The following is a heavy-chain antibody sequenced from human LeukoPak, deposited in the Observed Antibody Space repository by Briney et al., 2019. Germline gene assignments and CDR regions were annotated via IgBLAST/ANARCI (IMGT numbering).Heavy chain of an antibody. CDR2: ISWNSGSI. CDR3: AKDGGLNYYDSSGYPGPISWFDP. CDR1: GFTFDDYA. D-gene: IGHD3-22*01. V-gene: IGHV3-9*01. Sequence: GGSLRLSCVAYGFTFDDYAMHWVRQAPGKGLEWVSGISWNSGSIGYADSVKGRFTISRDNSKNTLYLQMNSLRAEDTAVYYCAKDGGLNYYDSSGYPGPISWFDPWGQGTLVTVSS. J-gene: IGHJ5*02.